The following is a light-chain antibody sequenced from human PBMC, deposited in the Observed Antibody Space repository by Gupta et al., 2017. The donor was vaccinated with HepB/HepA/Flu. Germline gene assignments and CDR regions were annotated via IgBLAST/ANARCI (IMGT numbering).Light chain of an antibody. CDR2: QDS. J-gene: IGLJ2*01. CDR1: KSGDKY. V-gene: IGLV3-1*01. Sequence: SYELTPPPSVSVSAGQTASITGSGDKSGDKYACWYQQKPGQSPVLFIYQDSKRPSGIPERVSGSNSGNTATLTIGETQAKDEADYYWQAWDSSTAVFGGGTKLTVL. CDR3: QAWDSSTAV.